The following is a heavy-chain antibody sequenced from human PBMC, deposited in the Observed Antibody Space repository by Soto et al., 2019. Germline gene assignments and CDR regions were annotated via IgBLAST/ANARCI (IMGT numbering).Heavy chain of an antibody. CDR2: SRNKVIGYTT. V-gene: IGHV3-72*01. CDR3: ARGAPPFDD. CDR1: GLTLSDHY. Sequence: EVQLVQSGGGLVQPGGSLRLSCAASGLTLSDHYMDWVRQTPGKGMEWIGRSRNKVIGYTTEYAASVKVRFTISRDDSYISLYLQMNSLRTDDTAGYYCARGAPPFDDWGQGTLVTVSS. J-gene: IGHJ4*02.